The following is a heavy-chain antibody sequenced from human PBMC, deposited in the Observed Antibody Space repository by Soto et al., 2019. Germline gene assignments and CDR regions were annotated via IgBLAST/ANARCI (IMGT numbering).Heavy chain of an antibody. CDR3: ARDAGGSIWLGGVYYFFGMDV. V-gene: IGHV3-48*02. CDR2: ISSSGGAI. CDR1: GFIFSDYT. D-gene: IGHD3-16*01. J-gene: IGHJ6*02. Sequence: GGSLRLSCAASGFIFSDYTMPWVRQPPGRGLEFVSHISSSGGAIFYAESVKGRFTVSTDNAKNSLYLQMNSLRDEDTAVYFCARDAGGSIWLGGVYYFFGMDVWGQGTAVTVSS.